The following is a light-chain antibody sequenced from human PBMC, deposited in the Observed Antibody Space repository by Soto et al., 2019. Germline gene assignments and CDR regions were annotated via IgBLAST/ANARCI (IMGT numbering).Light chain of an antibody. CDR1: QSVLYSSNNKNY. CDR3: QQYESTPPT. J-gene: IGKJ2*01. CDR2: WAS. V-gene: IGKV4-1*01. Sequence: DIVMTQSPDSLAVSLGERATINCKSSQSVLYSSNNKNYLAWYQQRPGQPPKLLIYWASTRESGVPDRFSGSGSRTDFPLTITSLQAEDVAVYYCQQYESTPPTFGQGTKLEIK.